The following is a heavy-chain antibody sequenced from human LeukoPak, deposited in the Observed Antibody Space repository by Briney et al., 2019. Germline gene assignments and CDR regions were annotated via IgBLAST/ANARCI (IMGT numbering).Heavy chain of an antibody. CDR1: GFTFSSYG. J-gene: IGHJ4*02. D-gene: IGHD3-22*01. Sequence: GRSLRLSCAASGFTFSSYGMHWVRQTPGKGLEWVAVIWHDGDNKYFVDSVKGRFTISRDNSKNTLYLQMNSLRAEDTAVYYCARDLRNSSGKIDYWGQGALVTVSS. V-gene: IGHV3-33*08. CDR2: IWHDGDNK. CDR3: ARDLRNSSGKIDY.